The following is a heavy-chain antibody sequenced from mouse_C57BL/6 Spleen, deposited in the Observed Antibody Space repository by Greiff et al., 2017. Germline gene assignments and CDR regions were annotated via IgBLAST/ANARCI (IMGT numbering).Heavy chain of an antibody. CDR2: INPSSGYT. Sequence: QVQLQQSGAELAKPGASVKLSCKASGYTFTSYWMHWVKQRPGQGLEWIGYINPSSGYTKYNQKFKDKATLTADKSSSTAYMQLSSLTSEDSAVYYCAKEGDGYDRAFDYWGQGTTLTVSS. V-gene: IGHV1-7*01. J-gene: IGHJ2*01. CDR1: GYTFTSYW. D-gene: IGHD2-2*01. CDR3: AKEGDGYDRAFDY.